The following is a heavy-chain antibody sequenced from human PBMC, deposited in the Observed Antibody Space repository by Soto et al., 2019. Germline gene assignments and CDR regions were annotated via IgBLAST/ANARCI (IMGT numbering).Heavy chain of an antibody. CDR3: ARGTSNVFDY. CDR2: INHSGST. CDR1: GGSFSGYY. V-gene: IGHV4-34*01. Sequence: SETLSLTCAVYGGSFSGYYWSWIRQPPGKGLEWIGEINHSGSTNYNPSLESRVTISVDTSKNQFSLKLSSVTAADTAVYYCARGTSNVFDYWGQGTLVTSPQ. D-gene: IGHD4-4*01. J-gene: IGHJ4*02.